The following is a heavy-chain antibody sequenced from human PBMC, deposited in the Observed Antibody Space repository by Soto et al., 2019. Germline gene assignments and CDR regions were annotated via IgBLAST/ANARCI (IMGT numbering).Heavy chain of an antibody. J-gene: IGHJ5*02. CDR1: GFTFSSYA. CDR2: ISYDGSNK. V-gene: IGHV3-30-3*01. CDR3: ARAGYSSSWYNWFDP. D-gene: IGHD6-13*01. Sequence: QVQLVESGGGVVQPGRFLRLSCAASGFTFSSYAMHWVRQAPGKGLEWVAVISYDGSNKYYADSVKGRFTISRDNSKNTLYLQMNSLRAEDTAVYYCARAGYSSSWYNWFDPWGQGTLVTVSS.